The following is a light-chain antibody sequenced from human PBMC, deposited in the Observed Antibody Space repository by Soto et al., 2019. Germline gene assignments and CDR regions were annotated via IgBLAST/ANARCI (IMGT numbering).Light chain of an antibody. Sequence: LVLTQSPVTLSLSPGERATLSCRASQSVGSNLAWYQQKPGQAHRLLVFDTSTRATGVPARFSGSGSGTEFTLTISSLQSEDLAVYYCQQYNKWPPITFGQGTRLEIK. CDR1: QSVGSN. J-gene: IGKJ5*01. CDR2: DTS. V-gene: IGKV3D-15*01. CDR3: QQYNKWPPIT.